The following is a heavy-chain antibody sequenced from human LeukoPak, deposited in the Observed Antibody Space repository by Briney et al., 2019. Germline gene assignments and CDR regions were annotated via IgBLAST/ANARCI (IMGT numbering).Heavy chain of an antibody. D-gene: IGHD6-25*01. CDR2: IYYSGST. Sequence: PSETLSLTCTVSGGSISSSTYYWGWIRQPPGKGLEWIGSIYYSGSTYYNPSLKSRVTISVDTSKNHFSLRLNSVTAADTAVYYCAREGESACDYWGQGTLVTVSS. CDR1: GGSISSSTYY. J-gene: IGHJ4*02. CDR3: AREGESACDY. V-gene: IGHV4-39*02.